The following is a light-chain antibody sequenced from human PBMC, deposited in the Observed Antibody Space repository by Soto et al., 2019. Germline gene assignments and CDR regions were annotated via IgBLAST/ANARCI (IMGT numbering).Light chain of an antibody. CDR1: SSNIGNNY. V-gene: IGLV1-51*02. CDR3: GTWDSSLSASV. Sequence: QSVLTQPPSVSAAPGQKVTISCSGSSSNIGNNYVSWYQQLPGTAPKLLIYENNKRPSGIPDRFSGSKSGTSATLGITGLQTGDEADYYYGTWDSSLSASVFGGGTKLTVL. CDR2: ENN. J-gene: IGLJ3*02.